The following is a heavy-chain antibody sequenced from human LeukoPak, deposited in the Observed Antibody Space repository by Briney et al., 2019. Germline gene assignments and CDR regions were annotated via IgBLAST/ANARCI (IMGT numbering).Heavy chain of an antibody. D-gene: IGHD3-3*01. CDR2: INHSGST. CDR1: GGSFSGYF. V-gene: IGHV4-34*01. Sequence: PSETLSLTCAVHGGSFSGYFWSWVLQPPGKGLEWIGEINHSGSTYYNASLKSRITISVDTSKRQFSLRMNSVTAADTAVYFCAGYYSSIYGMDVWGQGTSVTVSS. CDR3: AGYYSSIYGMDV. J-gene: IGHJ6*02.